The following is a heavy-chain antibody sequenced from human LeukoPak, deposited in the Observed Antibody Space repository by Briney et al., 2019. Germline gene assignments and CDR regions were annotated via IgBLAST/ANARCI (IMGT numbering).Heavy chain of an antibody. CDR3: ARLGRLYYDFWSGYYKPFTPDYGMDV. Sequence: GASVKVSCKASGGTFSSYAISWVRQAPGQGLEWMGGIIPIFGTANYAQKFQGRVTITADESTSTAYMELSSLRSEDTAVYYCARLGRLYYDFWSGYYKPFTPDYGMDVWGQGTTVTVSS. J-gene: IGHJ6*02. V-gene: IGHV1-69*13. D-gene: IGHD3-3*01. CDR2: IIPIFGTA. CDR1: GGTFSSYA.